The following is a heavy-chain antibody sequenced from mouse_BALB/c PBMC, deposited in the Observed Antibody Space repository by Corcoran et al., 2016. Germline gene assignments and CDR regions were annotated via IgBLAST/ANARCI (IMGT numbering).Heavy chain of an antibody. CDR3: ARGGGNYVYAMDY. CDR2: INTYTGEP. D-gene: IGHD2-1*01. V-gene: IGHV9-1*02. Sequence: QIQLVQSGPELKKPGETVKISCKASGYTFTNYGMNWVKQAPGKGLKWMGWINTYTGEPTYADDFKGRFAFSLETSASTAYLQINNLKNEDMATYFCARGGGNYVYAMDYWGQGTSVTVSS. J-gene: IGHJ4*01. CDR1: GYTFTNYG.